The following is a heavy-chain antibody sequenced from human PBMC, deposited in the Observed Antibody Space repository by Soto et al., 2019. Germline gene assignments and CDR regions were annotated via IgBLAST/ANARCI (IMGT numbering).Heavy chain of an antibody. CDR1: GFTFNSSA. V-gene: IGHV3-30*18. CDR3: AKAGGYRNWYFDF. CDR2: ISYDGGNK. D-gene: IGHD4-4*01. Sequence: GGSLRLSCAASGFTFNSSAMHWVRQAPGKGLEWVTVISYDGGNKYYADSVKGRFTISRDNSKNTMYLQMNSLRAEDTAVYYCAKAGGYRNWYFDFWGQGTLVTVSS. J-gene: IGHJ4*02.